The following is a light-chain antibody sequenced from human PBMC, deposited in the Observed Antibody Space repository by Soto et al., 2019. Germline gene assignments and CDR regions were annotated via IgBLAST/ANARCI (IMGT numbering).Light chain of an antibody. J-gene: IGKJ2*01. Sequence: DIQMTQSPSTLSASVGDRDTITCRASQSIRTWLAWYQQKPGKAPKLLIYKASTLQSGVPSRFSGSASGTEFTLAISSLQPDDFATYYCQQYNTYPYTFGQGTKVDIK. V-gene: IGKV1-5*03. CDR1: QSIRTW. CDR3: QQYNTYPYT. CDR2: KAS.